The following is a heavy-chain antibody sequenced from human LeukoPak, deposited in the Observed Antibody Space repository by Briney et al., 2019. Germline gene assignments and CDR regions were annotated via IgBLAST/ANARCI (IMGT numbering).Heavy chain of an antibody. Sequence: RGSPRLSCAASVVTSSNACMGWVRPAPGRGLECVGRIKIKADGATTDYAAPVKARYTISRDDSKNTLYLQMNSLKTEDTAVYYCTTGYSGSGNNDYWGQGTLVTVSS. CDR2: IKIKADGATT. V-gene: IGHV3-15*01. CDR3: TTGYSGSGNNDY. J-gene: IGHJ4*02. CDR1: VVTSSNAC. D-gene: IGHD3-10*01.